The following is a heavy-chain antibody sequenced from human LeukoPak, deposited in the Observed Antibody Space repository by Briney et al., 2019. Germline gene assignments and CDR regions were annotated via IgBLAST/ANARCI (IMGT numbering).Heavy chain of an antibody. CDR2: ISAYNGNT. Sequence: ASVKVSCKASGYTFTSYGISWVRQAPGQGLEWMGWISAYNGNTNYAQKLQGRVTMTADTSTSTAYMELRSLRSDDTAVYYCARDPPRIVVVVAATNYYGMDVWGQGTTVTVSS. CDR1: GYTFTSYG. CDR3: ARDPPRIVVVVAATNYYGMDV. D-gene: IGHD2-15*01. J-gene: IGHJ6*02. V-gene: IGHV1-18*01.